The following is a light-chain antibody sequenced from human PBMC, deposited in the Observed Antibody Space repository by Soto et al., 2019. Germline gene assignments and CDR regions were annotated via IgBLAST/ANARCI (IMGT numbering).Light chain of an antibody. CDR2: RGS. J-gene: IGKJ1*01. CDR1: QSVSSN. CDR3: QEYDGAPIT. V-gene: IGKV3D-15*01. Sequence: EIVMTQSPATLSVSPGERATLSCRASQSVSSNLAWYQQKPGQAPRLLIYRGSNRATDIPDRFSGSGSGTDFTLTIARLEPEDFAVYYCQEYDGAPITFGLGTKVDIK.